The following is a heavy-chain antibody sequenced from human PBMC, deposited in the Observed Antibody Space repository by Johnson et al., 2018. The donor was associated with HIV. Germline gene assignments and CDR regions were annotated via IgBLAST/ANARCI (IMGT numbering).Heavy chain of an antibody. CDR1: GFTFSSYA. Sequence: QVQLVESGGGVVQPGRSLRLSCAASGFTFSSYAMHWVRQAPGKGLEWVAVISYDGSNKYYADSVKGRFTISRDNSNNTLYLQMNSLRAGDTAVYYCAKVLAGIAARPLTFDAFDIWGQGTMVTVSS. J-gene: IGHJ3*02. D-gene: IGHD6-6*01. V-gene: IGHV3-30*14. CDR3: AKVLAGIAARPLTFDAFDI. CDR2: ISYDGSNK.